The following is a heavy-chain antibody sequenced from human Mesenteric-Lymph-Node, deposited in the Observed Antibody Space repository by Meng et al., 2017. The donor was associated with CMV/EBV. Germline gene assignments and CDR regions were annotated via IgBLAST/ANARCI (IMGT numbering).Heavy chain of an antibody. Sequence: YYWNWIRQRPGEGLEWIGYFYNSGSTYSSPSLKSRLTMSIDTSLNHFSLKLTSVTAADTAVYYCARGTDHDFWTRTERAAMDVWGQGTMVTVSS. CDR2: FYNSGST. V-gene: IGHV4-31*02. D-gene: IGHD3-3*01. J-gene: IGHJ6*02. CDR3: ARGTDHDFWTRTERAAMDV. CDR1: YY.